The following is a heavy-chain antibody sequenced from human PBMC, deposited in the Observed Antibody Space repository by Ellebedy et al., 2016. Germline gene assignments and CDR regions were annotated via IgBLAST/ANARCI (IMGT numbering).Heavy chain of an antibody. CDR1: GGSISSGDYY. V-gene: IGHV4-61*09. Sequence: SETLSLXCIVSGGSISSGDYYWSCIRQPAGKGLEWIGHIYTTGNTNYNPSLKSRVTMSVDTSKNQFSLKLSSVTDGDTAVYYCAREDYFWSGYYRAYYMDVWGRGTTVSVSS. CDR3: AREDYFWSGYYRAYYMDV. D-gene: IGHD3-3*01. CDR2: IYTTGNT. J-gene: IGHJ6*03.